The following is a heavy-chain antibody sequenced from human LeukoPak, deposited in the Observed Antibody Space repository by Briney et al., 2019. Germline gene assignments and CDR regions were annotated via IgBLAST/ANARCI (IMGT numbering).Heavy chain of an antibody. D-gene: IGHD6-19*01. CDR1: GYTLTELS. J-gene: IGHJ4*02. CDR3: AREDVAVAFFDY. CDR2: INPNSGGT. V-gene: IGHV1-2*06. Sequence: ASVKVSCKVSGYTLTELSMHWVRQAPGQGLEWMGRINPNSGGTNYAQKFQGRVTMTRDTSISTAYMELSRLRSDDTAVYYCAREDVAVAFFDYWGQGTLVTVSS.